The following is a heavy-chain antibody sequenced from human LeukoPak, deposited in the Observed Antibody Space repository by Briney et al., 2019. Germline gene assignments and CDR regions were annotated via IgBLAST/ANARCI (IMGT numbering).Heavy chain of an antibody. V-gene: IGHV1-2*02. CDR2: INPNSGGT. CDR3: ARGPFYYYDSSGYWWFDP. CDR1: GYTFTGYY. Sequence: ASVKVSCTASGYTFTGYYMHWVRQAPGQGLEWMGWINPNSGGTNYAQKFQGRVTMTRDTSISTAYMELSSLRSEDTAVYYCARGPFYYYDSSGYWWFDPWGQGTLVTVSS. J-gene: IGHJ5*02. D-gene: IGHD3-22*01.